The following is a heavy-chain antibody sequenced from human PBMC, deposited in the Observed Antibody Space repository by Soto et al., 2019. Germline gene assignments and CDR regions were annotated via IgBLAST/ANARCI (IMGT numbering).Heavy chain of an antibody. CDR2: ISSNSAYI. V-gene: IGHV3-21*01. J-gene: IGHJ5*02. D-gene: IGHD6-13*01. Sequence: GGSLRLSCAASGFTFRSFTMNWVRQAPGKGLEWVSTISSNSAYIYYTDALRGRFTISRDNAKNSLHLQMNSLRAEDTAVYYCTTDASRDSSARGWFDPWGPGTLVTVYS. CDR3: TTDASRDSSARGWFDP. CDR1: GFTFRSFT.